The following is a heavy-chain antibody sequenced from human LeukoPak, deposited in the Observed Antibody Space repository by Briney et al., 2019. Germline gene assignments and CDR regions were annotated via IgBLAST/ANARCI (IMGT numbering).Heavy chain of an antibody. CDR2: IKQDGSEK. CDR3: ARDLGTYGSGSYSPIRDYFDY. CDR1: GFTFSSYW. J-gene: IGHJ4*02. D-gene: IGHD3-10*01. Sequence: GGSLRLSCAASGFTFSSYWMSWVRQAPGKGLEWVANIKQDGSEKYYVDSVKGRFTISRDNAKNSLYLQMNSLRAEDTAVYYCARDLGTYGSGSYSPIRDYFDYWGQGTLVTVSS. V-gene: IGHV3-7*01.